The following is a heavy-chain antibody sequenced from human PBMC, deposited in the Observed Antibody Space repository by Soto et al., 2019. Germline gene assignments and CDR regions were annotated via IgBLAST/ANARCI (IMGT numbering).Heavy chain of an antibody. CDR3: AREVRDSGYDLND. CDR1: RYPFTSHH. Sequence: ASLKVPCTPSRYPFTSHHIHCLRQAPGQGLEWMGIINPSGGSTSYAQKFQGRVTMTRDTSTSTVYMELSSVRSEDTAVYYCAREVRDSGYDLNDWGQGTLVTVSS. V-gene: IGHV1-46*03. J-gene: IGHJ4*02. CDR2: INPSGGST. D-gene: IGHD5-12*01.